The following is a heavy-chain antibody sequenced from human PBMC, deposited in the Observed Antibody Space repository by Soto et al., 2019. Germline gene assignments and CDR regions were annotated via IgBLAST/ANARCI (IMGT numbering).Heavy chain of an antibody. Sequence: EVQLLESGGGLVQPGRSLRLSCAASGFTFSNYAMSWVRQAPGQGLDWVSAISGSGGTTYYADSVKGRFTISRDNSKTTLFLQMNSMRAEDAAVYYCAKFFVETWSNSGWPWSFHYWGQGTLVTVSS. V-gene: IGHV3-23*01. CDR2: ISGSGGTT. CDR1: GFTFSNYA. J-gene: IGHJ4*02. D-gene: IGHD6-25*01. CDR3: AKFFVETWSNSGWPWSFHY.